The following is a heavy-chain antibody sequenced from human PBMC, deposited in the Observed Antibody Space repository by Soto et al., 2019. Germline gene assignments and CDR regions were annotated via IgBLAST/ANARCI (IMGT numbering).Heavy chain of an antibody. CDR3: AKVVGDVAAGYYFDY. Sequence: GGSLRLSCAASGFTFSSYAMSWVRQAPGKGLEWVSAISGSGGSTYYADSVKGRFTISRDNSTNTLYLQMNSLRAEDTAVYYCAKVVGDVAAGYYFDYWGQGTLVTVSS. CDR2: ISGSGGST. CDR1: GFTFSSYA. V-gene: IGHV3-23*01. J-gene: IGHJ4*02. D-gene: IGHD6-13*01.